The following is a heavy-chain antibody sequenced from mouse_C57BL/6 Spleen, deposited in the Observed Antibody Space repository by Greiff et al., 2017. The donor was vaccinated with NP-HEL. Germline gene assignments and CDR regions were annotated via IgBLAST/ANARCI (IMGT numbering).Heavy chain of an antibody. D-gene: IGHD2-1*01. V-gene: IGHV1-80*01. CDR2: IYPGDGDT. CDR1: GYAFSSYW. CDR3: AREDGNYVGYFDY. Sequence: VQLQESGAELVKPGASVKISCKASGYAFSSYWMNWVKQRPGKGLEWIGQIYPGDGDTNYNGKFKGKATLTADKSSSTAYMQLSSLTSEDSAVYFCAREDGNYVGYFDYWGQGTTLTVSS. J-gene: IGHJ2*01.